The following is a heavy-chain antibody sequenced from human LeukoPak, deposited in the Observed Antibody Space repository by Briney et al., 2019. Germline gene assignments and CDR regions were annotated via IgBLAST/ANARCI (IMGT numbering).Heavy chain of an antibody. CDR1: GGSITRYY. D-gene: IGHD1-26*01. V-gene: IGHV4-59*01. CDR2: IYYSGST. CDR3: ATGSDSATSDAFDI. Sequence: SETPSLTCTVSGGSITRYYWTWIRQPPGKGLEWIGYIYYSGSTNYNPSLKSRVTMSVDTAKNQVSLNLNSVTAADTAVYYCATGSDSATSDAFDIWGQGTMVTVSS. J-gene: IGHJ3*02.